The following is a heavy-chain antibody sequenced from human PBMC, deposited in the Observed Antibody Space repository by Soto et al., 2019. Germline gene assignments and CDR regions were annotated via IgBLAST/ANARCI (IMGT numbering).Heavy chain of an antibody. CDR2: VNPNTGLT. J-gene: IGHJ5*02. Sequence: ASVKVSCKASVYTFTALYMNWVRQAPGQGLEWMGWVNPNTGLTKYAQKFQGRVIMTRDTSINTAYMELSGLTSDDTAVYYCTTLRLDPWGQGTLVTVSS. D-gene: IGHD3-9*01. V-gene: IGHV1-2*02. CDR1: VYTFTALY. CDR3: TTLRLDP.